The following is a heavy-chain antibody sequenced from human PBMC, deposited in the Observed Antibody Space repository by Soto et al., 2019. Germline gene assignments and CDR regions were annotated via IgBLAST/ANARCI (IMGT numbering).Heavy chain of an antibody. J-gene: IGHJ6*02. CDR2: ISYDGSNK. V-gene: IGHV3-30-3*01. CDR1: GFTFSSYA. CDR3: ARAHPTMIVVARYYYDMDV. Sequence: PGGSLSLSRAASGFTFSSYAMHWVRQAPGKGLEWVAVISYDGSNKYYADSVKGRFTISRDNSKNTLYLQMNSLRAEDTAVYYCARAHPTMIVVARYYYDMDVWGQGTTVTVSS. D-gene: IGHD3-22*01.